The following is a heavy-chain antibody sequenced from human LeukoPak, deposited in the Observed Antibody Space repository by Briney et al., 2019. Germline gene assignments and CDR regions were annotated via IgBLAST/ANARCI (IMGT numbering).Heavy chain of an antibody. Sequence: NSGGSLRLSCATSGFTFTNAWVSWVRQAPGKGLEWVGRIKSKTDGDTTDYAAPVKGRFTISRDDSKNTLYLQMNSLKTEDTAVYHCTTDPSQPWGIWSGYYNGGQLDYWGQGTLVTVSS. CDR3: TTDPSQPWGIWSGYYNGGQLDY. J-gene: IGHJ4*02. CDR2: IKSKTDGDTT. D-gene: IGHD3-3*01. CDR1: GFTFTNAW. V-gene: IGHV3-15*01.